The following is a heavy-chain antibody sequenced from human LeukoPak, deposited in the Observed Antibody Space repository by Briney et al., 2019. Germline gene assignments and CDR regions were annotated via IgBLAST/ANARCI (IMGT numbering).Heavy chain of an antibody. V-gene: IGHV5-10-1*01. J-gene: IGHJ6*02. D-gene: IGHD4-23*01. CDR2: IDPSDSYT. CDR1: GYSFTSYW. Sequence: GESLKISCKGSGYSFTSYWISWVRQMPGKGLEWMGRIDPSDSYTNYSPSFQGHVTISADKSISTAYLQWSSLKASDTAVYYCARHVGNDYYYYGMDVWGQGTTVTVSS. CDR3: ARHVGNDYYYYGMDV.